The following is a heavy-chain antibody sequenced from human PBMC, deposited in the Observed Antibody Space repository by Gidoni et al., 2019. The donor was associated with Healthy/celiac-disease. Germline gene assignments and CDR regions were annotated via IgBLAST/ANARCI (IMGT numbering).Heavy chain of an antibody. CDR2: ISGSGGST. CDR3: AKDRIMITFGGVIGY. CDR1: GFSFSSYA. J-gene: IGHJ4*02. D-gene: IGHD3-16*01. V-gene: IGHV3-23*01. Sequence: VQSLESVGGLVQPGASLRLSCAASGFSFSSYAMSWVRQAPGKGLEWVSAISGSGGSTYYADSVKGRFTISRDNSKNTLYLQMNSLRAEDTAVYYCAKDRIMITFGGVIGYWGQGTLVTVSS.